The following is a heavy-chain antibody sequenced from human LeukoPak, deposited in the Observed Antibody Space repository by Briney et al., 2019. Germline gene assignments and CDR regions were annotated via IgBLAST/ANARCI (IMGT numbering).Heavy chain of an antibody. CDR2: IYHSGST. D-gene: IGHD2-15*01. CDR1: GGPISSGGYS. J-gene: IGHJ4*02. CDR3: ARPGFMVVAFGPFDY. Sequence: SQTLSLTCAVSGGPISSGGYSWSWIRQPPGKGLEWIGYIYHSGSTYYNPSLKSRVTISVDRSKNQFSLKLSSVTAADTAVYYCARPGFMVVAFGPFDYWGQGTLVTVSS. V-gene: IGHV4-30-2*01.